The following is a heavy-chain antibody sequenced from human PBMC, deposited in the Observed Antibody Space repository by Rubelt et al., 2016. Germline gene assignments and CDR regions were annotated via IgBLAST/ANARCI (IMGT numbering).Heavy chain of an antibody. D-gene: IGHD4-17*01. CDR1: GYTFTSYY. CDR3: ARAASTVTTLLDLGY. Sequence: QVQLVQSGAEVKKPGASVKVSCKASGYTFTSYYMHWVRQAPGQGLEWMGIINPSGGSTSYAQKCQGRVTVTRDTSTSTVYMELGSLRAEDTAVYYGARAASTVTTLLDLGYWGQGTLVTVSS. CDR2: INPSGGST. J-gene: IGHJ4*02. V-gene: IGHV1-46*01.